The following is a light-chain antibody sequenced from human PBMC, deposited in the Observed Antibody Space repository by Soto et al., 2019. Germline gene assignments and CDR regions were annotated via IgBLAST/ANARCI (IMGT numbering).Light chain of an antibody. CDR1: QDISNY. CDR3: QQSDSLPIT. V-gene: IGKV1-33*01. CDR2: DAS. J-gene: IGKJ5*01. Sequence: DIQMPQSPSSLSASVGDRVTITCRASQDISNYLNWYQQRPGKAPKLLIYDASNLERGVPSRFSGTRSGTHFTFAITSLQPEDVATYYCQQSDSLPITFGQGTRLEI.